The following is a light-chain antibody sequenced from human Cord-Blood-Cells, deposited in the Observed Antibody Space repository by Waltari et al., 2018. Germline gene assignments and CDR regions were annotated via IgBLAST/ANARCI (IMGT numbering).Light chain of an antibody. J-gene: IGLJ1*01. CDR1: SSDVGGYNY. Sequence: QSALTQPPSASGSPGQSVTISCTGTSSDVGGYNYVSWYTQHPGKAPKLMIYEVSKRPSGVPDRCSGSKSGNTASLTVSGLQAEDEADYYCSSYAGSNNYVFGTGTKVTVL. CDR2: EVS. CDR3: SSYAGSNNYV. V-gene: IGLV2-8*01.